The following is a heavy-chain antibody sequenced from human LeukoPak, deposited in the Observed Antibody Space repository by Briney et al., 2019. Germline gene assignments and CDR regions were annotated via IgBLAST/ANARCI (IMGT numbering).Heavy chain of an antibody. D-gene: IGHD1-26*01. Sequence: ASVKVSCKASGYTFTGYYMHWVRQAPGQGLEWMGWINPNSGGTNYAQKFQGRVTMTRDTSISTAYMELSRLRSEDTAVYYCARGRSHTNYYYYYMDVWGKGTTVTVSS. CDR1: GYTFTGYY. V-gene: IGHV1-2*02. CDR3: ARGRSHTNYYYYYMDV. J-gene: IGHJ6*03. CDR2: INPNSGGT.